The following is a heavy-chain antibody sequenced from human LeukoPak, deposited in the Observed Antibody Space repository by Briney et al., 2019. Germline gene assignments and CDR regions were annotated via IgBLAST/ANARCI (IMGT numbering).Heavy chain of an antibody. V-gene: IGHV5-51*04. Sequence: GESLKISCKVSGYSFPSYWITWVRQMPGKGLEWMGIIYPGDSDTRYSPSFQGQVTISADKPISTAYLQWSSLKASDTAMYYCARRTTVVTNYDAFDIWGQGTMVTVSS. CDR3: ARRTTVVTNYDAFDI. J-gene: IGHJ3*02. D-gene: IGHD4-23*01. CDR2: IYPGDSDT. CDR1: GYSFPSYW.